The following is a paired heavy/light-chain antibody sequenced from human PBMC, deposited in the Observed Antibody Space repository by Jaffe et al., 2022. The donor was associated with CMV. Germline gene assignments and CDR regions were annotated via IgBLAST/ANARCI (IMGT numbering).Heavy chain of an antibody. J-gene: IGHJ4*02. Sequence: VQLLESGGGLVQPGGSLRLSCAASGFTFSTYAMGWVRQAPGKGLEWVSGVSHRGDSIYYADPVRGRFTISRDNPRNTLSLQMNNLRVEDTATYYCAKGSTGYSPFDLWGEGTLVTVSS. V-gene: IGHV3-23*01. D-gene: IGHD3-22*01. CDR1: GFTFSTYA. CDR2: VSHRGDSI. CDR3: AKGSTGYSPFDL.
Light chain of an antibody. CDR2: TTS. Sequence: DIQMTQSPSSVSASVGDRVTITCRASQSIRSYLAWYQQKPGKAPKLLISTTSTLQGGVPSRFSGSRSGTDFTLTISDLQPEDFATYYCQQASSFPLTFGGGTKVEIK. V-gene: IGKV1-12*01. CDR1: QSIRSY. J-gene: IGKJ4*01. CDR3: QQASSFPLT.